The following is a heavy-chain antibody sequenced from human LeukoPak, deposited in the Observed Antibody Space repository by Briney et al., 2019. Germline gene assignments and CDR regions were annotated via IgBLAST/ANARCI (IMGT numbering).Heavy chain of an antibody. D-gene: IGHD3-3*01. CDR2: IKQDGSEK. J-gene: IGHJ4*02. CDR1: GFTFSSYW. V-gene: IGHV3-7*01. Sequence: PGGSLRLSCAASGFTFSSYWMSWVRQAPGKGLEWVANIKQDGSEKYYVDSVKGRFTISRDNAKNSLYLQMNSLRAEDTAVYYCAREFADFWSGYTFDYWGQGTLVTVSS. CDR3: AREFADFWSGYTFDY.